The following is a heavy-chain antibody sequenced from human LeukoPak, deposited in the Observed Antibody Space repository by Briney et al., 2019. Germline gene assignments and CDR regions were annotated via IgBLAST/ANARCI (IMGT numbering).Heavy chain of an antibody. J-gene: IGHJ4*02. V-gene: IGHV3-9*01. Sequence: SLRLSCAASGFTFDDYAMHWVRQAPGNGLEWVSGISWNSGSIGYADSVKGRFTISRDNAKNSLYLQMNSLRAEDTALYYCAKGSSGRFDYWGQGTLVTVSS. CDR2: ISWNSGSI. CDR3: AKGSSGRFDY. D-gene: IGHD6-19*01. CDR1: GFTFDDYA.